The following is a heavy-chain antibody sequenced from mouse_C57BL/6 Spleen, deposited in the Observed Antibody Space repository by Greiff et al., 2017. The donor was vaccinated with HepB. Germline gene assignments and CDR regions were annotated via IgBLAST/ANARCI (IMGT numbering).Heavy chain of an antibody. Sequence: EVQVVEPGGGLVQPGGSMKLSCAASGFTFSDAWMDWVRQSPEQGLEWVAELRNKANNHATYYAESVKGRFTISRDDSKSSVYLQINSLRAEDTGIYYCTRRGMITTKFYYAMDDWGQGTSVTVSS. CDR1: GFTFSDAW. CDR3: TRRGMITTKFYYAMDD. V-gene: IGHV6-6*01. J-gene: IGHJ4*01. CDR2: LRNKANNHAT. D-gene: IGHD2-4*01.